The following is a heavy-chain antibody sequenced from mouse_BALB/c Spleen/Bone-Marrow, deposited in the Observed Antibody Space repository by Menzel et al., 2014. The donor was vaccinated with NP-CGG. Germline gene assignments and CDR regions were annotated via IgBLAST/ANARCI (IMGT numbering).Heavy chain of an antibody. CDR3: ARPNGSPYAMDY. V-gene: IGHV4-1*02. CDR2: INPDSSTI. D-gene: IGHD2-2*01. Sequence: EVKLMESGGGLVQPGGSLKLSCAASGFDFSRYWMSWVRQAPGKGLEWIGEINPDSSTINYTPSLKDKFIISRDNAKSTLYLQMSKVRSEDTALYYCARPNGSPYAMDYWGQGTSVTGSS. J-gene: IGHJ4*01. CDR1: GFDFSRYW.